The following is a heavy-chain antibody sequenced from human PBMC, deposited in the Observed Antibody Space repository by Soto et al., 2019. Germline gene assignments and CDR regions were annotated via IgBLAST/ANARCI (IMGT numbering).Heavy chain of an antibody. D-gene: IGHD3-9*01. CDR1: GYTFTSYG. CDR3: ARDRPDILTGYYLDY. J-gene: IGHJ4*02. CDR2: ISAYNGNT. V-gene: IGHV1-18*01. Sequence: ASVKVSCKASGYTFTSYGISWVRQAPGQGLEWMGWISAYNGNTNYAQKLQGRVTMTTDTSTSTAYMELRSLRSDDTAVYYCARDRPDILTGYYLDYWGQGTLVTVSS.